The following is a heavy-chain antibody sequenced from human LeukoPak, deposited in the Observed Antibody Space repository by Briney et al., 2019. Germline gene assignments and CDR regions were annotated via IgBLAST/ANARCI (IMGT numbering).Heavy chain of an antibody. D-gene: IGHD2-21*01. Sequence: GGSLRLSCTASGFSLSNFWMNWVRQAPGKGLEWVANIKQDGSEKHYVDSVKGRFTIPRDNAKNSLYLLMNSLRAEDTAVCHCARGLGDGGDPIDSWGQGTLVTVSS. V-gene: IGHV3-7*01. CDR1: GFSLSNFW. CDR3: ARGLGDGGDPIDS. CDR2: IKQDGSEK. J-gene: IGHJ4*02.